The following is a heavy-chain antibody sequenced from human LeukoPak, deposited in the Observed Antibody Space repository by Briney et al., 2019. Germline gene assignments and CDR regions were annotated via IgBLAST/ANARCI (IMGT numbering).Heavy chain of an antibody. V-gene: IGHV3-7*01. Sequence: TGGSLRLSCAASGFTYSSYWMSWVRQAPGKGLEWVANIQEDGSEKYYVDSVKGRFTISRDNARNSLYLQMNSLRAEDTAVYYCARGVGGADYWGQGTLVTVSS. J-gene: IGHJ4*02. CDR3: ARGVGGADY. CDR1: GFTYSSYW. D-gene: IGHD2-21*01. CDR2: IQEDGSEK.